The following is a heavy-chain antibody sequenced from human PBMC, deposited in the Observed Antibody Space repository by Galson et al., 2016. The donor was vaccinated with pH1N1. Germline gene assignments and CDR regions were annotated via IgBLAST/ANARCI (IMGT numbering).Heavy chain of an antibody. J-gene: IGHJ4*02. V-gene: IGHV3-21*01. Sequence: SLRLSCAASGFSFSNYSMNWVRQAPGKGLEWVSSISSSYNYIYYSDSVEGRFTISRDNAKNSLYLQMNSLRAEDTAVYYCARPAEQQWLVILPFGYWGQGILVTVSS. CDR3: ARPAEQQWLVILPFGY. D-gene: IGHD6-19*01. CDR1: GFSFSNYS. CDR2: ISSSYNYI.